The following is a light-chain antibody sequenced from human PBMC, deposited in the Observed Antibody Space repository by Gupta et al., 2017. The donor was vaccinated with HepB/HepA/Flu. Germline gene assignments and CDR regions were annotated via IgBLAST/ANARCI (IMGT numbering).Light chain of an antibody. V-gene: IGLV2-14*03. J-gene: IGLJ2*01. Sequence: SALTQPASVSGSLGQSITISCPGTSSDIGAYNHVSWYQQHPGKAPKLMIYDVINRPSGVPNRFSGSKSGNTASLTISGLQAEDEADYYCSSLTTKNTLLFGGGTKLTVL. CDR2: DVI. CDR1: SSDIGAYNH. CDR3: SSLTTKNTLL.